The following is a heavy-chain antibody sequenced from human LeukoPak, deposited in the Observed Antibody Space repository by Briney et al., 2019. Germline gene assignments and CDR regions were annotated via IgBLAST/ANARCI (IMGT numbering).Heavy chain of an antibody. D-gene: IGHD6-19*01. CDR2: INSDESIK. CDR3: ARAVAGGNRPFDI. CDR1: GFTFSSYW. V-gene: IGHV3-74*03. Sequence: GGSLRLSCAASGFTFSSYWMYWVRQVPGKGLVWVSRINSDESIKTNADSVKGRFTISRDNAKNTLYLQMNSLRVEDTAVYYCARAVAGGNRPFDIRGQGTMVTVSS. J-gene: IGHJ3*02.